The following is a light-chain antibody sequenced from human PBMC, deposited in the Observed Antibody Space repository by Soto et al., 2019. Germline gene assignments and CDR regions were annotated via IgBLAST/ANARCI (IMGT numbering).Light chain of an antibody. CDR2: EVT. V-gene: IGLV2-14*01. Sequence: QSVLTQPASVSGSPGQSITISCSGTSSDVGFYNHVSWYQQHPGEAPKLLIYEVTIRPSGVSNRFSGSKSGNTASLTVYGLQAEDEGDYYCSSYTSSSSLAIFGGGTKLTVL. J-gene: IGLJ2*01. CDR3: SSYTSSSSLAI. CDR1: SSDVGFYNH.